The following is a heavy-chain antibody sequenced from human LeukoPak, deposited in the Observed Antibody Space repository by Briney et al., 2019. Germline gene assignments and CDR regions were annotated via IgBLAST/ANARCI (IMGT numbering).Heavy chain of an antibody. CDR3: ARDEGELLFGLGY. CDR2: INSDGSST. CDR1: GFTFSSYW. V-gene: IGHV3-74*01. J-gene: IGHJ4*02. Sequence: PGGSLRLSCAASGFTFSSYWMHWVRQAPGKGLVWVSRINSDGSSTAYADPVKGRFTISRDNAKNTLYLQMNCLRAEATAVYYCARDEGELLFGLGYWGQGTLVTVSS. D-gene: IGHD1-26*01.